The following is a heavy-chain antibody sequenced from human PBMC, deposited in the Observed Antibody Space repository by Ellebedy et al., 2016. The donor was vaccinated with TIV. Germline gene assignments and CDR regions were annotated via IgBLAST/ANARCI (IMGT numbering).Heavy chain of an antibody. CDR1: GGSFSGYY. Sequence: SETLSLTCAVYGGSFSGYYWSWIRQPPGKGLEWIGEINHSGSTNYNPSLKSPVTISVDTSKNQLSLKLSSVTAADTAVYYCARDRTTVTMGEFDTWGQGTLVTVSS. CDR3: ARDRTTVTMGEFDT. D-gene: IGHD4-17*01. CDR2: INHSGST. V-gene: IGHV4-34*01. J-gene: IGHJ5*02.